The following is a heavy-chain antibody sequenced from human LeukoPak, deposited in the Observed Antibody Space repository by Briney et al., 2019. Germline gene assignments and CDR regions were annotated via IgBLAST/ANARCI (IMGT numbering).Heavy chain of an antibody. CDR1: GGSFSGYY. CDR3: ASLPRPNCSSTSCYELDV. CDR2: INHSGST. J-gene: IGHJ6*04. Sequence: PSETLSLTCAVYGGSFSGYYWSWIRQPPGKGLEWIGEINHSGSTNYNPSLKSRVTISVDTSKNQFSLKRSSVTAADTAVYYCASLPRPNCSSTSCYELDVWGKGTTVTVSS. V-gene: IGHV4-34*01. D-gene: IGHD2-2*01.